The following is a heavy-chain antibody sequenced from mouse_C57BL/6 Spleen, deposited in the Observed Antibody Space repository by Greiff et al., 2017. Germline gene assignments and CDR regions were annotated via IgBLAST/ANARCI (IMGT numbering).Heavy chain of an antibody. CDR2: IYPGSGNT. J-gene: IGHJ1*03. V-gene: IGHV1-76*01. CDR1: GYTFTDYY. CDR3: AREGSYWYFDV. Sequence: QVQLKQSGAELVRPGASVKLSCKASGYTFTDYYINWVKQRPGQGLEWIARIYPGSGNTYYNEKFKGKATLTAEKSSSTAYMQLSSLTSEDSAVYFCAREGSYWYFDVGGTGTTVTVSS.